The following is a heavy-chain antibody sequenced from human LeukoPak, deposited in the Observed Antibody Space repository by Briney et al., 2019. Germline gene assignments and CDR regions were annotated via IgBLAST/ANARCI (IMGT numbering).Heavy chain of an antibody. CDR3: ARDPHYDSSGYYYYFDY. CDR1: GFTFSSYS. V-gene: IGHV3-21*01. D-gene: IGHD3-22*01. CDR2: ISSSSSYR. J-gene: IGHJ4*02. Sequence: GGSLRLSCAASGFTFSSYSMNWVRQAPGKGLEWVSSISSSSSYRYYADSVKGRFTISRDNAKNSLYLQMNSLRAEDTAVYYCARDPHYDSSGYYYYFDYWGQGTLVTVSS.